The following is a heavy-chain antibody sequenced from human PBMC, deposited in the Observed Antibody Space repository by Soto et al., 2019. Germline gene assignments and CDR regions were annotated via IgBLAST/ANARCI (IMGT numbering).Heavy chain of an antibody. CDR1: GGSFSGYY. Sequence: ETLSLTCAVYGGSFSGYYWSWIRQPPGKGLEWIGEINHSGSTNYNPSLKSRVTISVDTSKNQFSLKLSSVTAADTAVYYCAREGYYYDSSGPGKVWPYFDYWGQGTLVTVSS. D-gene: IGHD3-22*01. V-gene: IGHV4-34*01. CDR3: AREGYYYDSSGPGKVWPYFDY. CDR2: INHSGST. J-gene: IGHJ4*02.